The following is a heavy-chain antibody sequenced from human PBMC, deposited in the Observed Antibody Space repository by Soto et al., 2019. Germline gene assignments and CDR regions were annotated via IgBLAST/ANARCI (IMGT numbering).Heavy chain of an antibody. D-gene: IGHD3-22*01. CDR1: GGSFSGYY. J-gene: IGHJ5*02. CDR3: ARSVVYDSLSLDWFDP. Sequence: PSETLSLTCAVYGGSFSGYYWSWIRQPPGKGLEWIGEINHSGSTNYNPSLKSRVTISVDTSKNQFSLKLSSVTAADTAVYYCARSVVYDSLSLDWFDPWGQGTLVTVSS. CDR2: INHSGST. V-gene: IGHV4-34*01.